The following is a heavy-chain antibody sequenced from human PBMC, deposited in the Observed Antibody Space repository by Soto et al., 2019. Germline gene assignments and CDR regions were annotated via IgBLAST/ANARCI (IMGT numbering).Heavy chain of an antibody. Sequence: SGGSLRLSCAASGFIFTNYAMNWVRQAPGKGLEWVSVIGGRGNSAYYADSVQGRFTISRDNSKNTLSLQMSSLTADDTAIYYCVRDGRGSFDFWGRGTMVTVSS. CDR2: IGGRGNSA. J-gene: IGHJ3*01. V-gene: IGHV3-23*01. CDR3: VRDGRGSFDF. D-gene: IGHD5-12*01. CDR1: GFIFTNYA.